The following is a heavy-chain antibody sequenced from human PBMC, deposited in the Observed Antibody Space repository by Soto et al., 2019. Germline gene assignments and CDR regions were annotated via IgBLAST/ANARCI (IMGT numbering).Heavy chain of an antibody. CDR2: ISAYNGNT. D-gene: IGHD3-22*01. J-gene: IGHJ5*02. CDR3: ARDPDYYDSSGPKWFDP. V-gene: IGHV1-18*01. CDR1: GYTFTSYG. Sequence: GASVKVSCKASGYTFTSYGISWVRQAPGQGLEWMGWISAYNGNTNYAQKLQGRVTMTTDTSTSTAYMELRSLRSDDTAVYYRARDPDYYDSSGPKWFDPWGQGTLVTVS.